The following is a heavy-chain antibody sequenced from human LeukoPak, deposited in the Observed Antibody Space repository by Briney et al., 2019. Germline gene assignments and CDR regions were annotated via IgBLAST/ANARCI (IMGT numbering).Heavy chain of an antibody. CDR3: ARTVPDYVWGSYRRNWFDP. CDR1: GGSISSSSYY. D-gene: IGHD3-16*02. Sequence: SETLSLTCTVSGGSISSSSYYWGWIRQPPGKGLEWIGSIYYSGSTYYNPSLKSRVTTSVDTSKNQFSLKLSSVTAADTAVCYCARTVPDYVWGSYRRNWFDPWGQGTLVTVSS. CDR2: IYYSGST. V-gene: IGHV4-39*07. J-gene: IGHJ5*02.